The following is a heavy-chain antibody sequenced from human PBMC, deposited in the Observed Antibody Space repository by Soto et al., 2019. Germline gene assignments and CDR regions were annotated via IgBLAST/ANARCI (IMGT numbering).Heavy chain of an antibody. V-gene: IGHV1-24*01. Sequence: ASVKVSCKVSGYTLTELSMHWVRQAPGKGLEWMGGIDPEDGETIYAQKFQGRVTMTEDTSTGTAYMELSSLRSNDTAIYYCAMVDVYVTPSPQDVWGQGTTVTVSS. D-gene: IGHD2-8*01. CDR3: AMVDVYVTPSPQDV. CDR1: GYTLTELS. CDR2: IDPEDGET. J-gene: IGHJ6*02.